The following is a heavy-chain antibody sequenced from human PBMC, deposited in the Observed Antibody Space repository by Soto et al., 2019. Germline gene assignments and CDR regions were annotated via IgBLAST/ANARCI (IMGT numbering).Heavy chain of an antibody. CDR3: ARGYCSGGSCFYYYGMDV. V-gene: IGHV6-1*01. D-gene: IGHD2-15*01. Sequence: QTLPLTGASSGGSVSSNSAAWNWIRKSPSRGLEWLGRTYYRSKWYNDYAVSVKSRITINPDTSKNQFSLQLNSVTPEDTAVYYCARGYCSGGSCFYYYGMDVWGQGTTVTVSS. CDR2: TYYRSKWYN. J-gene: IGHJ6*02. CDR1: GGSVSSNSAA.